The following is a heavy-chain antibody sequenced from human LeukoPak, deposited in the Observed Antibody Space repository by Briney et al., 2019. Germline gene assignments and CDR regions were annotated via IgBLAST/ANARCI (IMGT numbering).Heavy chain of an antibody. CDR2: ISYDESNK. D-gene: IGHD4-23*01. CDR3: AKDNGSTVVGD. Sequence: GGSLRLSCAASGFTFSSYGMHWVRQAPGKGLEWVAVISYDESNKYYADSVKGRFTISRDNSKNTLYLQMNSLRAEDTAVYYCAKDNGSTVVGDWGQGTLVTVSS. J-gene: IGHJ4*02. CDR1: GFTFSSYG. V-gene: IGHV3-30*18.